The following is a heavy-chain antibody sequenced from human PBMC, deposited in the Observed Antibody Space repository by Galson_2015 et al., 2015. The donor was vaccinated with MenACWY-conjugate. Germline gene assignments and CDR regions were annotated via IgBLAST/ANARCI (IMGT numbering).Heavy chain of an antibody. CDR2: INSDGSST. V-gene: IGHV3-74*01. Sequence: SLRLSCAASGFTFSSYWMHWVRQAPGKGLVWVSRINSDGSSTSYADSVKGRFTISRDNAKSTLYLQMNSLRAEDTAVYYCAQYCSSTSCYAGKGAWGQGTLVTVSS. CDR1: GFTFSSYW. J-gene: IGHJ5*02. D-gene: IGHD2-2*01. CDR3: AQYCSSTSCYAGKGA.